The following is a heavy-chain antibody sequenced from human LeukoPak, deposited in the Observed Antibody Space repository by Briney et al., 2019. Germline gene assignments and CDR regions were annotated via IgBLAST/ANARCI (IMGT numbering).Heavy chain of an antibody. D-gene: IGHD5-24*01. CDR3: ARERWLQDDVAFDI. J-gene: IGHJ3*02. CDR2: IYHSGST. Sequence: SETLSLTCTVSGYSISSGYYWGWIRQPPGKGLEWIGSIYHSGSTYYNPSLKSRVTISVDTSKNQFSLKLSSVTAADTAVYYCARERWLQDDVAFDIWGQGTMVTVSS. V-gene: IGHV4-38-2*02. CDR1: GYSISSGYY.